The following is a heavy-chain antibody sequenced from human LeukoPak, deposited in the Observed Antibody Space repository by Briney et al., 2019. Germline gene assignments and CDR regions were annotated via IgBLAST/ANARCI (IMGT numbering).Heavy chain of an antibody. Sequence: PGGSLRLSCAASGFSLSSHWMHWVRQRPGKGLVWVSRISGDESSTRYADSVKGRLTISRDNAKNTLYLEMNSLRGDDTAVYYCLREVAVAGTWWFDPWGQGTLVTVSS. CDR1: GFSLSSHW. J-gene: IGHJ5*02. V-gene: IGHV3-74*01. D-gene: IGHD6-19*01. CDR3: LREVAVAGTWWFDP. CDR2: ISGDESST.